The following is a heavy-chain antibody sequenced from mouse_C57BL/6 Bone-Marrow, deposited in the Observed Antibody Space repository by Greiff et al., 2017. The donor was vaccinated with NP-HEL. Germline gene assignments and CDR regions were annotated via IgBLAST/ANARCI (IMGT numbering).Heavy chain of an antibody. V-gene: IGHV1-7*01. D-gene: IGHD2-4*01. CDR3: ARREDYDYDGDY. CDR1: GYTFTSYW. Sequence: VQLQQSGAELAKPGASVKLSCKASGYTFTSYWMHWVKQRPGQGLEWIGYINPSSGYTKYNQKFKDKATLTAEKSSSTAYMQLSSLTYEDSAVYYCARREDYDYDGDYWGQGTTLTVSS. CDR2: INPSSGYT. J-gene: IGHJ2*01.